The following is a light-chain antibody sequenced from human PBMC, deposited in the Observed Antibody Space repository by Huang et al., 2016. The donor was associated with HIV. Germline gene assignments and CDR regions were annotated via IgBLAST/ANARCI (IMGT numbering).Light chain of an antibody. Sequence: EIVMTPSPATLSVSPGESATLSCRASQSVSSDLAWYQQKPAPAPRLLIDGASTRATGVPARFSGSGSGTEFTLTISSLQSEDFAVYYCQQYNNWPMTFGQGTELEIK. CDR3: QQYNNWPMT. V-gene: IGKV3-15*01. J-gene: IGKJ2*01. CDR2: GAS. CDR1: QSVSSD.